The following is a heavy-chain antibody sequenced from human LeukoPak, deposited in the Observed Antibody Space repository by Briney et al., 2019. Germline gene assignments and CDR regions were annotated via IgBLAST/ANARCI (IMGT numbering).Heavy chain of an antibody. Sequence: SETLSLTCTVSGYSISSGYHWGWIRQPPGKGLEWIGTIYHSGSTYYNPSLKSRVTISVDTSKNQSSLKLSSVTAADTAVYYCARDRGGSSGFYYFDYWGQGTLVTVSS. V-gene: IGHV4-38-2*02. CDR1: GYSISSGYH. CDR3: ARDRGGSSGFYYFDY. D-gene: IGHD6-19*01. J-gene: IGHJ4*02. CDR2: IYHSGST.